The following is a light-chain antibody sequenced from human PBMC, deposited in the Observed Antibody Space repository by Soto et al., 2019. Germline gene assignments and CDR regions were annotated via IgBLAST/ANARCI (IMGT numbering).Light chain of an antibody. Sequence: DVQMTQSPSPLSASVGDRVTITCRASQNVNTWLAWYQQKPGRAPDLLIHKASTLETGVPSRSSGSGSVTEFTLSISSLQPDDFATYTCHQYDSAPLTFGGGTKVEIK. CDR1: QNVNTW. CDR2: KAS. J-gene: IGKJ4*01. V-gene: IGKV1-5*03. CDR3: HQYDSAPLT.